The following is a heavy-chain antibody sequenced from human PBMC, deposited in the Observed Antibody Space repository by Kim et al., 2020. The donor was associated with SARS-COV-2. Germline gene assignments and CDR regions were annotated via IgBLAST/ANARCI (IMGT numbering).Heavy chain of an antibody. V-gene: IGHV3-7*01. CDR3: ARVLGRNYYDSSGYFDY. J-gene: IGHJ4*02. CDR1: GFTFSSYW. D-gene: IGHD3-22*01. CDR2: IKQDGSEK. Sequence: GGSLRLSCAASGFTFSSYWMSWVRQAPGKGLEWVANIKQDGSEKYYVDSVKGRFTISRDNAKNSLYLQMNSLRAEDTAVYYCARVLGRNYYDSSGYFDYWGQGTLVTVSS.